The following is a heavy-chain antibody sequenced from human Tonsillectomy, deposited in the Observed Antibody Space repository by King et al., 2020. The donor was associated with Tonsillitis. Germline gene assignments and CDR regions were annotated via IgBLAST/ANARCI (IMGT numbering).Heavy chain of an antibody. V-gene: IGHV1-18*01. CDR3: ARDREMGFAEPKGCWFDP. Sequence: QLVQSGPEVKKPGASVKVSCKASGYPFPNYGISWVRQAPGQELEWLGWISAYNGNTKYAQKLQGRVTMTTETSTSTAYMEVRSLRSDDTAVYYCARDREMGFAEPKGCWFDPWGQGTLVTVSS. CDR2: ISAYNGNT. D-gene: IGHD3-10*01. J-gene: IGHJ5*02. CDR1: GYPFPNYG.